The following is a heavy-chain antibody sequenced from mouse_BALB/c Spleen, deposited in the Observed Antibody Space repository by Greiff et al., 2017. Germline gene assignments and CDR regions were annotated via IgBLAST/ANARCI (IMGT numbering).Heavy chain of an antibody. D-gene: IGHD1-1*01. CDR3: ARDYGSSYGVAY. V-gene: IGHV2-9*02. Sequence: QVQLKESGPGLVAPSQSLSITCTVSGFSLTSYGVHWVRQPPGKGLEWLGVIWAGGSTNYNSALMSRLSISKDNSKIQVFLKMNSLQTDDTAMYYCARDYGSSYGVAYWGQGTLVTVSA. CDR2: IWAGGST. J-gene: IGHJ3*01. CDR1: GFSLTSYG.